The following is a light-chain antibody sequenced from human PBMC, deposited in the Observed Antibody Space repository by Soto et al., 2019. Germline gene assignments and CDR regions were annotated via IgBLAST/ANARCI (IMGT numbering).Light chain of an antibody. CDR1: QSVSSN. V-gene: IGKV3-15*01. CDR3: QQYNNWPPQIT. Sequence: EIVMMQSPATLSVSPGERATLSCRARQSVSSNLAWYQQKPGQAPRLLIYGASTRATGIPARFSGSGSGTEFTLTISSLQSEDFAVYYCQQYNNWPPQITFGQGTRLEIK. CDR2: GAS. J-gene: IGKJ5*01.